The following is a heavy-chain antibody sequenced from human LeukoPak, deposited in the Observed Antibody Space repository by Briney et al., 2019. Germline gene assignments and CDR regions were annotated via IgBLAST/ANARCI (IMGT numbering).Heavy chain of an antibody. CDR3: AREGDGYNGFDP. Sequence: SETLSLTCAVYGGSFSGYYWSWIRQPPGKGLEWIGEINHSGSTNYNPSLKSRVTISVDTSKNQFSLKLSSVTAADTAVHYCAREGDGYNGFDPWGQGTLVTVSS. CDR1: GGSFSGYY. CDR2: INHSGST. V-gene: IGHV4-34*01. J-gene: IGHJ5*02. D-gene: IGHD5-24*01.